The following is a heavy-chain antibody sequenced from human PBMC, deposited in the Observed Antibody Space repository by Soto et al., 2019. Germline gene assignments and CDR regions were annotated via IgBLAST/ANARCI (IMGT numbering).Heavy chain of an antibody. CDR3: ARETAGTYT. V-gene: IGHV4-30-4*01. CDR2: VYYSGAT. Sequence: QLQLQESGPGLVKPSQTLSLTCTVSGDSISSGDKYWSWIRQPPGKGLEWIGYVYYSGATYYNPSLRSRLSMSVDTSKKQFSLRLSSVTAADTAVYYCARETAGTYTWGQGTLVTVSS. J-gene: IGHJ5*02. D-gene: IGHD1-7*01. CDR1: GDSISSGDKY.